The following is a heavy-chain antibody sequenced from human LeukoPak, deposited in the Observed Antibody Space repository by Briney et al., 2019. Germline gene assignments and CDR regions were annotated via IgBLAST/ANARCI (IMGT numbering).Heavy chain of an antibody. V-gene: IGHV3-23*01. J-gene: IGHJ6*02. CDR1: GFTFSSYA. Sequence: GGSLRLSCAASGFTFSSYAMSWVRQAPGKGLEWVSTISTSGGSTDYADSVKGRFTISRDNSKNTLYLQMNSLRAEDTAVYYCAKAQGDYYYYGMDVWGQGTTVTVSS. CDR2: ISTSGGST. CDR3: AKAQGDYYYYGMDV.